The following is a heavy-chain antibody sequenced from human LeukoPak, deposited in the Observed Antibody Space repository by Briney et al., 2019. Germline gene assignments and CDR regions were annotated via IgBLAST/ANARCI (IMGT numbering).Heavy chain of an antibody. CDR3: ARDQGGIAAPLEP. V-gene: IGHV4-39*07. CDR1: GGSISSSSYY. CDR2: IYHSGST. D-gene: IGHD6-13*01. Sequence: PSETLSLTCTVSGGSISSSSYYWGWIRQPPGRGLEWIGSIYHSGSTYYNPSLKSRVTISVDTSKNQFSLKLSSVTAADTAVYYCARDQGGIAAPLEPWGQGTLVTVSS. J-gene: IGHJ5*02.